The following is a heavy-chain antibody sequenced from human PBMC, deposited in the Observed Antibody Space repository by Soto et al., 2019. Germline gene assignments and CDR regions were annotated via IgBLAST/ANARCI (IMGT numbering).Heavy chain of an antibody. V-gene: IGHV4-4*02. CDR2: IYYSGRT. D-gene: IGHD6-19*01. CDR3: ARRAVAGTSWFDP. J-gene: IGHJ5*02. Sequence: SETLSLTCAVSGGSISTSNWWNWVRQPPGKGLEWIGEIYYSGRTNFNPSLKSRVTISIDKSKNQVSLRLSSVTAADTAVYYCARRAVAGTSWFDPWGQGTQVTVSS. CDR1: GGSISTSNW.